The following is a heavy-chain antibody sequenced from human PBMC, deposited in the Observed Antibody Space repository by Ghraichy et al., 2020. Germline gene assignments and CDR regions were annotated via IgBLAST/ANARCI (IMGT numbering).Heavy chain of an antibody. CDR1: GFTVSSNY. CDR3: ARLQYYDLWRALDY. V-gene: IGHV3-53*01. J-gene: IGHJ4*02. Sequence: GGSLRLSCAASGFTVSSNYMSWVRQAPGKGLEWVSAIYAGGYTHYADSVKGRFTISRDNSKNTVYLQMNSLTAEDTAVYYCARLQYYDLWRALDYWGQGTLVTVSS. CDR2: IYAGGYT. D-gene: IGHD3-3*01.